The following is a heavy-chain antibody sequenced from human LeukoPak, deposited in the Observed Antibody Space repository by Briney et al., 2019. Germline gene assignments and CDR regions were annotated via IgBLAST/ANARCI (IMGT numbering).Heavy chain of an antibody. Sequence: GGSLRLSCAASGFTVSSNYMSWVRQAPGKGLEWVSAIYSGGSTNYEASVKGRFTISRDNSKNTLYLQMNSLRAEDAAVYYCARGLRYCSGGSCYPKYYCDYWGQGTLVTVSS. D-gene: IGHD2-15*01. J-gene: IGHJ4*02. CDR1: GFTVSSNY. CDR2: IYSGGST. CDR3: ARGLRYCSGGSCYPKYYCDY. V-gene: IGHV3-53*01.